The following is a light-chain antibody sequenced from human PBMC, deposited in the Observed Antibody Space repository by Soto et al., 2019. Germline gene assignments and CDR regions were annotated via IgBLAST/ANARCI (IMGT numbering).Light chain of an antibody. CDR2: GAS. CDR1: QSVSSN. V-gene: IGKV3-15*01. CDR3: QQYNNWPHT. Sequence: EIVMTQSPATLSVSPGERATLSCRASQSVSSNLAWYQQKPAQAPRLLIYGASTRATGIPARFSGSGSGTEFTLTSSSLQSEDVAVYYCQQYNNWPHTFGQGTKLEIK. J-gene: IGKJ2*01.